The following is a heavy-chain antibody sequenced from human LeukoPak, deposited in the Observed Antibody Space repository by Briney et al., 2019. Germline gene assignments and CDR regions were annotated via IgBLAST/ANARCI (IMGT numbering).Heavy chain of an antibody. Sequence: GASVKVSCKASGGTFSSYAISWVRQAPGQGLEWMGGIISIFGTANYAQKFQGRVTITTDESTSTAYMELSSLRSEDTAVYYCARSIVVVEAFDIWGQGTMATVSS. CDR2: IISIFGTA. J-gene: IGHJ3*02. CDR3: ARSIVVVEAFDI. CDR1: GGTFSSYA. D-gene: IGHD2-15*01. V-gene: IGHV1-69*05.